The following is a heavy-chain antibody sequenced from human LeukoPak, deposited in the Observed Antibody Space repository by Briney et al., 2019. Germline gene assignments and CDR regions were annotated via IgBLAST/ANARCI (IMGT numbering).Heavy chain of an antibody. CDR3: ARGPGYYDSSGYYSEGHNWFDP. CDR1: GFAFSTYS. D-gene: IGHD3-22*01. Sequence: GGSLRLSCAASGFAFSTYSIDWVRQAPGKGLEWLSYISSSSSTIYYADSVKGRFTISRDNSKNALYLQMNSLRAEDMAVYYCARGPGYYDSSGYYSEGHNWFDPWGQGTLVTVSS. V-gene: IGHV3-48*01. CDR2: ISSSSSTI. J-gene: IGHJ5*02.